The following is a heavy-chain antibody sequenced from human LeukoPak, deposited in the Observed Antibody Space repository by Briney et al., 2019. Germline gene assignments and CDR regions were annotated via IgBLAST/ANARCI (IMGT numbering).Heavy chain of an antibody. Sequence: GGSLRLSCQASGFTVSSNYMSWVRQAPGKGLEWVSGFTSGGSTYYADSLKGRFTISRDNSENTLYLQMNSLRAEDTAVYYCAKAYASGWYYFDFWGQGSLVIVSS. CDR3: AKAYASGWYYFDF. D-gene: IGHD6-19*01. J-gene: IGHJ4*02. CDR2: FTSGGST. CDR1: GFTVSSNY. V-gene: IGHV3-53*01.